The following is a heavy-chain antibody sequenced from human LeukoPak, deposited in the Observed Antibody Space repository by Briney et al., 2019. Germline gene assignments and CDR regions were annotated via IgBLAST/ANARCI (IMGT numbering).Heavy chain of an antibody. CDR3: ARALSGYASSLGY. V-gene: IGHV3-74*01. CDR1: GFPFSSYW. CDR2: INSDESST. J-gene: IGHJ4*02. D-gene: IGHD6-6*01. Sequence: GGSLRLSCAASGFPFSSYWMHWVCQAPGKGLVWVSRINSDESSTSYADSVRGRFSISRDNAKNSLYLQMNSLRAEDTAVYYCARALSGYASSLGYWGQGTLVTVSA.